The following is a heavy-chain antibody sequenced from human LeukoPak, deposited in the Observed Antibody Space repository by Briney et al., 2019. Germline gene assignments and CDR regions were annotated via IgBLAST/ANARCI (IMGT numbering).Heavy chain of an antibody. J-gene: IGHJ4*02. Sequence: PVKVSCKASGGTFSSYTISWVRQAPGQGLEWMGRIIPILGIANYAQKFQGRVTITADKSTSTAYMELSSLRFEDTAVYYCAQGESYHKTLDIDYWGQGTLVTVSS. CDR2: IIPILGIA. V-gene: IGHV1-69*02. CDR1: GGTFSSYT. CDR3: AQGESYHKTLDIDY. D-gene: IGHD3-16*01.